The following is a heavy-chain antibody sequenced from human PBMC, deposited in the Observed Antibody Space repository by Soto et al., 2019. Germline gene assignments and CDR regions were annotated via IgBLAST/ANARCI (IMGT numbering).Heavy chain of an antibody. CDR2: IYYSGST. D-gene: IGHD2-2*02. J-gene: IGHJ4*02. CDR3: ARAAIRLPYFDY. CDR1: GGSISSYY. V-gene: IGHV4-59*01. Sequence: QVQLQESGPGLVKPSETLSLTCTVSGGSISSYYWSWIRQPPGKGLEWIGYIYYSGSTNYNPSLQSRVTISVDTSKNQFSVKLSSVTAADTAVYYCARAAIRLPYFDYWGQGTLVTVSS.